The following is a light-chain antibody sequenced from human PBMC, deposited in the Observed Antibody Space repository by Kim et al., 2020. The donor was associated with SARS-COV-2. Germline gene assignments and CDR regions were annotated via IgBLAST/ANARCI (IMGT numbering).Light chain of an antibody. Sequence: EIVLTQSPGTLSLSPGERATLSCRASQSVYNNYLAWYQQKPGQAPRVLISGTSNRATGIPDRFSGSGSGKDFTLTISRLEPEDFAVYYCQQYGSAPRTFGQGTKVDIK. CDR2: GTS. CDR1: QSVYNNY. V-gene: IGKV3-20*01. J-gene: IGKJ1*01. CDR3: QQYGSAPRT.